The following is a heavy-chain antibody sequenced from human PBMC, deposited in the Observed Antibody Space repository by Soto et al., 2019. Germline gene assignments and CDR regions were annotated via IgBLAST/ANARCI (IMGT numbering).Heavy chain of an antibody. J-gene: IGHJ4*02. Sequence: EVQLLESGGGLVQPGGSLRLSCAASGITFSEYAMSWVRQAPGKGLEWVSAISGSGATAYYVDSVKGRFSISRDNSKNTLYLQMDSLRAEDTAVYYCAQVDRSSWYGRDWGQGTLVTVSS. D-gene: IGHD6-13*01. CDR2: ISGSGATA. CDR1: GITFSEYA. V-gene: IGHV3-23*01. CDR3: AQVDRSSWYGRD.